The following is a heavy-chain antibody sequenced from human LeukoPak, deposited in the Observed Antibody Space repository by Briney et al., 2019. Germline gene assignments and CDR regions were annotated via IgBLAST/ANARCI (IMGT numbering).Heavy chain of an antibody. Sequence: GSLGLSCAASGFTFSSYSMNWVRQPPGKGLEWIGSIYYSGNTYYNPSLKSRITLSVDTSKNQFSLKLSSVTAADSAVYYCARRNSGNYYGLFDPWGQGTLVTVSS. J-gene: IGHJ5*02. V-gene: IGHV4-39*01. D-gene: IGHD1-26*01. CDR3: ARRNSGNYYGLFDP. CDR1: GFTFSSYSMN. CDR2: IYYSGNT.